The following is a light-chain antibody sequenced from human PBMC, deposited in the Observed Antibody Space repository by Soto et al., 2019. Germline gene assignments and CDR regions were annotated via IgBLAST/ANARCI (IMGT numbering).Light chain of an antibody. CDR1: QSVSSSY. V-gene: IGKV3-20*01. J-gene: IGKJ1*01. Sequence: EIVLTQSPGTLSLSPGERATLSCRASQSVSSSYLAWYQQKPGQAPRLLIYGASSRATGIPDRFSGSGSGTDFTLTITRLEPEDFAVYYCQHYGYSLWTFGQGTKVDI. CDR3: QHYGYSLWT. CDR2: GAS.